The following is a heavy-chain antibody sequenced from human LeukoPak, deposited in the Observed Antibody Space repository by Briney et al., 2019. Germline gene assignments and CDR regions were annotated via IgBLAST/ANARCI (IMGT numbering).Heavy chain of an antibody. Sequence: ASVKVSCKAFGYTFTSNYMHWVRQAPGQGPEWMGVISPRGGSTTYAQKFQGRVAMTRDTSISTAYMELNRLRSDDTAVYYCASGFMGYDRSGYYDDAFDIWGQGTMVTVSS. J-gene: IGHJ3*02. CDR1: GYTFTSNY. D-gene: IGHD3-22*01. V-gene: IGHV1-46*01. CDR3: ASGFMGYDRSGYYDDAFDI. CDR2: ISPRGGST.